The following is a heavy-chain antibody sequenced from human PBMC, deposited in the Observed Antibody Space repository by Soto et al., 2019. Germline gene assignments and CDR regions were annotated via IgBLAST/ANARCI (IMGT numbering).Heavy chain of an antibody. D-gene: IGHD2-2*01. CDR1: GGSISSGGYY. CDR2: IYYSGST. Sequence: LSLTCTVSGGSISSGGYYWSWIRQHPGKGLEWIGYIYYSGSTYYNPSLKSRVTISVDTSKNQFSLKLSSVTAADTAVYYCARGIVVVPAATNWFDPWGQGTLVTVSS. J-gene: IGHJ5*02. V-gene: IGHV4-31*03. CDR3: ARGIVVVPAATNWFDP.